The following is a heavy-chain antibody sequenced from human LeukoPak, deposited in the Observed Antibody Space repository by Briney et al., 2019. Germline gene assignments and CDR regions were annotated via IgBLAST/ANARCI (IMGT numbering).Heavy chain of an antibody. CDR3: ARAGVEYSYGNWFDP. D-gene: IGHD5-18*01. J-gene: IGHJ5*02. CDR1: GSTFSSYA. Sequence: GRSRRLSWAAPGSTFSSYAMHWVRQAPGKGLEWVEVISYDGSNKYYADSVKGRFTISRDNSKNTLYLQMNSLIAEDTAVYYCARAGVEYSYGNWFDPWGQGTRVTVSS. CDR2: ISYDGSNK. V-gene: IGHV3-30-3*01.